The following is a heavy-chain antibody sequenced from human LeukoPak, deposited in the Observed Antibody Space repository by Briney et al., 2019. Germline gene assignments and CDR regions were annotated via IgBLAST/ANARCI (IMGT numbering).Heavy chain of an antibody. D-gene: IGHD1-26*01. CDR1: GYTFTSYG. CDR2: ISAYNGNT. J-gene: IGHJ3*02. V-gene: IGHV1-18*01. CDR3: ARSGVLTPINDAFDI. Sequence: ASVKVSCKASGYTFTSYGISWVQQAPGQGLEWMGWISAYNGNTNYAQKLQGRVTMTTDTSTSTAYMELRSLRSDDTAVYYCARSGVLTPINDAFDIWGQGTMVTVSS.